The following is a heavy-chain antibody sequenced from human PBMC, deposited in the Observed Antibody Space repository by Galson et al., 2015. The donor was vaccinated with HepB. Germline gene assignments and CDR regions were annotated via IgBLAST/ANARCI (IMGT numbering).Heavy chain of an antibody. J-gene: IGHJ6*02. Sequence: SVKVSCKASGYTFTSYAMHWVRQAPGQRLEWMGWINAGNGNTKYSQKFQGRVTITRDTSASTAYMELSSLRSEDTAVYYCARPYYYDSSGFGVYYYGMDVWGQGTTVTVSS. CDR1: GYTFTSYA. CDR3: ARPYYYDSSGFGVYYYGMDV. V-gene: IGHV1-3*01. D-gene: IGHD3-22*01. CDR2: INAGNGNT.